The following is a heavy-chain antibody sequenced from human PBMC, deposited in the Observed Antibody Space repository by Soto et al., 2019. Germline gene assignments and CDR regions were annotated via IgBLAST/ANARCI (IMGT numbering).Heavy chain of an antibody. CDR3: ARGQGGSAGPGES. Sequence: QVQLVQSGAEVKKPGASVKVSCKASGYTFTSYAMHWVRQAPGQRLEWMGWINAGNGNTKYSQKFQGRVTITRDTTGSRACRELSSMRYEDKAVYNSARGQGGSAGPGESWGQGTRATVSS. D-gene: IGHD3-10*01. J-gene: IGHJ5*02. V-gene: IGHV1-3*01. CDR2: INAGNGNT. CDR1: GYTFTSYA.